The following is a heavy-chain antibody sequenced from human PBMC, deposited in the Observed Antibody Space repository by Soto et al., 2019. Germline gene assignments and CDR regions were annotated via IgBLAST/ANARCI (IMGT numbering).Heavy chain of an antibody. D-gene: IGHD6-19*01. V-gene: IGHV4-31*03. CDR3: ARVRVMAGYKRMSPYFDY. CDR1: GGSISSGGYY. Sequence: SETLSLTCTVSGGSISSGGYYWSWIRQHPGKGLEWIGYIYYSGSTYYNPSLKSRVTISVDTSKDQFSLKLSSVTAADTAVYYCARVRVMAGYKRMSPYFDYWGQGTLVTVSS. CDR2: IYYSGST. J-gene: IGHJ4*02.